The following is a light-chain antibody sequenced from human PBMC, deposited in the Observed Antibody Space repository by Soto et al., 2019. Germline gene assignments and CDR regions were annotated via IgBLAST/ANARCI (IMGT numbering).Light chain of an antibody. CDR3: ATWDDSLDGPV. CDR2: DVS. Sequence: QSALTQPRSMSGSPGQSVTISCTGTSSDVGGYAYVSWYQHHPGKAPQLIIYDVSERPSGVPDRFSGSKSGNTASLTISGLQLEDEADYYCATWDDSLDGPVFGGGTKLTVL. CDR1: SSDVGGYAY. V-gene: IGLV2-11*01. J-gene: IGLJ2*01.